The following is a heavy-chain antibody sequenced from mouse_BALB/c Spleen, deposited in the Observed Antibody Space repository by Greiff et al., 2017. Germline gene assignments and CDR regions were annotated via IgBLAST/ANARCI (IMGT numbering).Heavy chain of an antibody. Sequence: QVQLKESGAELVRPGASVTLSCKASGYTFTDYEMHWVKQTPVHGLEWIGAIDPETGGTAYNQKFKGKATLTADKSSSTAYMELRSLTSEDSAVYYCTREGIYLYYAMDYWGQGTSVTVSS. J-gene: IGHJ4*01. CDR2: IDPETGGT. CDR1: GYTFTDYE. CDR3: TREGIYLYYAMDY. D-gene: IGHD5-5*01. V-gene: IGHV1-15*01.